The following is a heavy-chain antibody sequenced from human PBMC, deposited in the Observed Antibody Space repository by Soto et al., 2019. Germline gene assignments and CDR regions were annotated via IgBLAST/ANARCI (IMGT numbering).Heavy chain of an antibody. CDR3: ARVYSVNYLGYFDY. CDR2: IFYTGST. Sequence: SETLSLTCAVSGGSISTSNWWSWVRQPPGKGLECIGYIFYTGSTYYNPTLKSRVTMSVDTSKRQFSLNLSSLTAADTAVYYCARVYSVNYLGYFDYWGQGALVTVSS. CDR1: GGSISTSNW. V-gene: IGHV4-4*02. D-gene: IGHD6-13*01. J-gene: IGHJ4*02.